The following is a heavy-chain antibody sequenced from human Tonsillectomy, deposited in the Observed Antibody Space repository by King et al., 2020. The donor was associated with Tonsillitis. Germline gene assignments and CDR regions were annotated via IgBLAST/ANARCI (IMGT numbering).Heavy chain of an antibody. CDR2: VYYSWST. Sequence: QLQESGPGLVKPSETLSLTCTVSSGSISSASYYWGWIRLPPGMGLEWIGSVYYSWSTYYNPSLKSRVTISVDTSKNQFSLKLSSVTAADTAVYYCARIQWLANYYYYYMDVWGKGTTVTVSS. D-gene: IGHD6-19*01. V-gene: IGHV4-39*01. J-gene: IGHJ6*03. CDR1: SGSISSASYY. CDR3: ARIQWLANYYYYYMDV.